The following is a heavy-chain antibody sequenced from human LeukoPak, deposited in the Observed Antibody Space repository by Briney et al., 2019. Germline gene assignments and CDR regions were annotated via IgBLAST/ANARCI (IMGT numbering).Heavy chain of an antibody. CDR3: VRGRLLRSTHYFDY. Sequence: QPGGSLRLSCAASGFTFSNSAMSWVRQAPGKGLEWISYINEGATPINYADPVWGRFTISRDNAQNSVHLQMNSLRDEDTAVYYCVRGRLLRSTHYFDYWGQGALVTVSS. V-gene: IGHV3-48*02. CDR1: GFTFSNSA. CDR2: INEGATPI. D-gene: IGHD2-21*02. J-gene: IGHJ4*02.